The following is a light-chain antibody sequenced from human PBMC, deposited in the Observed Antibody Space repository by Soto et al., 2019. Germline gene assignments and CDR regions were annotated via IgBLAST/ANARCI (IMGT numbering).Light chain of an antibody. CDR1: QTVGSN. V-gene: IGKV3-15*01. Sequence: EVVLTQSPAAVSVSPGERATLSCRASQTVGSNLAWYQQKPGQAPRLLISGASTRATGVPARFSGSGSGTEFALTISSLQSEDFTVYFCQQYNTRPQTFGQGTKVDIK. CDR3: QQYNTRPQT. CDR2: GAS. J-gene: IGKJ1*01.